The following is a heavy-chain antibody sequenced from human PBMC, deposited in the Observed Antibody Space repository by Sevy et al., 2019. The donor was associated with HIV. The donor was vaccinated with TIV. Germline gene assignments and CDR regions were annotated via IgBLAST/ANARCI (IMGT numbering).Heavy chain of an antibody. D-gene: IGHD3-22*01. CDR3: ARDQGEENYYDSSGYYYGGSLDH. V-gene: IGHV3-21*01. Sequence: GGSLRLSCAASGFTFSTYSMNWVRQAPGKGLEWVSFIGSSGSYIYYADSLMGRFTVSRDNAKNSLYLQMNSLRAEDTAVYYCARDQGEENYYDSSGYYYGGSLDHWGQGTLVTVSS. CDR1: GFTFSTYS. CDR2: IGSSGSYI. J-gene: IGHJ4*02.